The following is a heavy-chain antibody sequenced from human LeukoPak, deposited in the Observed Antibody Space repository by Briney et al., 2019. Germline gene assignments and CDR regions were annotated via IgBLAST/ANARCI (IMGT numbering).Heavy chain of an antibody. CDR1: GGSISSYY. CDR2: IYYSGST. CDR3: ARVQSGVVRGVIAHYYYYMDV. D-gene: IGHD3-10*01. J-gene: IGHJ6*03. V-gene: IGHV4-59*01. Sequence: PSETLSLTCTVSGGSISSYYWSWIRQPPGKGLEWIGYIYYSGSTNYNPSLKSRVTISVDTSKNQFSLKLSSVTAADTAVYYCARVQSGVVRGVIAHYYYYMDVWGKGTTVTISS.